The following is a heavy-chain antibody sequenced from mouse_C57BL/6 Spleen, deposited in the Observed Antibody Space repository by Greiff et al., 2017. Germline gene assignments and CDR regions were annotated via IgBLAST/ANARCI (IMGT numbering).Heavy chain of an antibody. CDR2: INYDGSST. CDR3: AREGGY. J-gene: IGHJ2*01. V-gene: IGHV5-16*01. Sequence: DVKLVESEGGLVQPGSSMKLSCTASGFTFSDYYMAWVRQVPEKGLEWVANINYDGSSTYYLDSLKSRFIISRDNAKNILYLQRSSLKSEDTATYYCAREGGYWGQGTTLTVSS. CDR1: GFTFSDYY.